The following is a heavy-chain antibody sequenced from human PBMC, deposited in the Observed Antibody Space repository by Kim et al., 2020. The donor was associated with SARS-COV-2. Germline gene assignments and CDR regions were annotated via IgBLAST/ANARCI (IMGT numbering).Heavy chain of an antibody. Sequence: SDTRSLTCTVSGCALSSHYWSWIRQAPGKGLEWIGYIYDSGSTTYNPSLRSRVTISVDMSENQLSLWLNSVTAADTAVYYCARTFYDSGTYYFYFDSWG. J-gene: IGHJ4*01. D-gene: IGHD3-10*01. CDR2: IYDSGST. CDR3: ARTFYDSGTYYFYFDS. CDR1: GCALSSHY. V-gene: IGHV4-59*08.